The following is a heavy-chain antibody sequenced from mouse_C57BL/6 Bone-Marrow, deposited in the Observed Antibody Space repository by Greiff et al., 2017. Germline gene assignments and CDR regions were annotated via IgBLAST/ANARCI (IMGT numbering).Heavy chain of an antibody. Sequence: EVMLVESGGGLVKPGGSLKLSCAASGFTFSSYAMSWVRQTPEKRLEWVATISDGGSYTYSPDNVKGRFTISRDNAKNNRYLQMSHLKSEDTAMYYCARGELRSYYYAMDYWGQGTSVTVSS. D-gene: IGHD1-1*01. J-gene: IGHJ4*01. CDR2: ISDGGSYT. V-gene: IGHV5-4*03. CDR3: ARGELRSYYYAMDY. CDR1: GFTFSSYA.